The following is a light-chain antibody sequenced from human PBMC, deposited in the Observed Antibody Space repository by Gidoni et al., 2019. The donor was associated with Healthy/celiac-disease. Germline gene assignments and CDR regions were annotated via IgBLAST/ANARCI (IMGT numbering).Light chain of an antibody. CDR2: DAS. CDR3: QQRSNWPLT. Sequence: EIVLRQSPATLSLSPGARATLSCRASQSVSSYLAWYQQKPGQAPRLLIYDASNRATGIPARFSGSGSGTDFTLTISSLEPEDFAVYSCQQRSNWPLTFGGGTKVEIK. CDR1: QSVSSY. J-gene: IGKJ4*01. V-gene: IGKV3-11*01.